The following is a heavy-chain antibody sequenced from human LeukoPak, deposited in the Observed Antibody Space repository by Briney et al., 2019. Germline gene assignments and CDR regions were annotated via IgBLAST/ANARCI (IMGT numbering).Heavy chain of an antibody. CDR2: IYYSGST. CDR3: ARDIRGRGFDY. Sequence: PSETLSLTCTVSGGSISSYYWSWIRQPPGKGLEWIGYIYYSGSTNYNPSLKSRVTISVDTSKNQFSLKLSSVTAADTAVYYCARDIRGRGFDYWGQGTLVTVSS. J-gene: IGHJ4*02. V-gene: IGHV4-59*01. D-gene: IGHD3-10*01. CDR1: GGSISSYY.